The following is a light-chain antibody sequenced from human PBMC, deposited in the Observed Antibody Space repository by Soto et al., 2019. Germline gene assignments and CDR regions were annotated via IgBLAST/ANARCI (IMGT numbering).Light chain of an antibody. Sequence: EIVLTQSPATLSLSPGERATLSCRASQSVSSYLAWYQQKPGQAPRLLIYDASNRATGIPARFSGSGSGTDFTLTISSLEPEDFAVYYCQQRSSNWPPGFTFGPGTKVVIK. CDR3: QQRSSNWPPGFT. V-gene: IGKV3-11*01. J-gene: IGKJ3*01. CDR1: QSVSSY. CDR2: DAS.